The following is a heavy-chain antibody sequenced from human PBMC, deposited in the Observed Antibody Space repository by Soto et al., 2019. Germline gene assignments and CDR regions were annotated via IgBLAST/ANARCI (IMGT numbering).Heavy chain of an antibody. CDR3: AKVGYCSGGSCYYNLYYFDY. Sequence: GGSLRLSCAASGFTFSSYAMSWVRQAPGKGLEWVSAISGSGGSTYYADSVKGRFTISRDNSKNTLYLQMNSLRAEDTAVYYCAKVGYCSGGSCYYNLYYFDYWGQGTPVTVSS. D-gene: IGHD2-15*01. V-gene: IGHV3-23*01. CDR2: ISGSGGST. CDR1: GFTFSSYA. J-gene: IGHJ4*02.